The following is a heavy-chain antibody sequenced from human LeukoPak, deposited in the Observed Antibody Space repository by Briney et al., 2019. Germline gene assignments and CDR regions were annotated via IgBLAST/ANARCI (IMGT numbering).Heavy chain of an antibody. CDR2: IYYSGST. J-gene: IGHJ4*02. CDR3: ARSGVLWNLYY. Sequence: GSLRLSCAASGFTFSTYGMHWIRQPPGKGLEWIGSIYYSGSTYYNPSLKSRVTISVDTSKNQFSLKLSSVTAADTAVYYCARSGVLWNLYYWGQGTLVTVSS. D-gene: IGHD1-1*01. CDR1: GFTFSTYG. V-gene: IGHV4-38-2*01.